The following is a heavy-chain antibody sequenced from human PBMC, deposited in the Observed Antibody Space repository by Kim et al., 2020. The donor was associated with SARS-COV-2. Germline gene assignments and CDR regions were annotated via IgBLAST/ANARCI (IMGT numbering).Heavy chain of an antibody. D-gene: IGHD2-2*01. CDR3: ARDSSRIR. J-gene: IGHJ4*02. CDR2: SSYI. Sequence: SSYIYYADSGKGRFTISRDNAKNSLYLQMNSLRAEDTAVYYCARDSSRIRWGQGTLVTVSS. V-gene: IGHV3-21*01.